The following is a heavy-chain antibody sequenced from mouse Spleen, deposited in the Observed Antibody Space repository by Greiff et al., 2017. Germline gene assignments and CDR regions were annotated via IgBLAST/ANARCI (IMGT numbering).Heavy chain of an antibody. V-gene: IGHV2-9-1*01. CDR1: GFSLTSYA. CDR3: ARSSHYYGSSPHYFDY. J-gene: IGHJ2*01. CDR2: IWTGGGT. Sequence: VQLQESGPGLVAPSQSLSITCTVSGFSLTSYAISWVRQPPGKGLEWLGVIWTGGGTNYNSALKSRLSISKDNSKSQVFLKMNSLQTDDTARYYCARSSHYYGSSPHYFDYWGQGTTLTVSS. D-gene: IGHD1-1*01.